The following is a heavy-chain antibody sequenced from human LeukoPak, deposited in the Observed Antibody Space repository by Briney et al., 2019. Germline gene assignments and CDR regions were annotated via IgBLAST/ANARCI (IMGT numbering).Heavy chain of an antibody. CDR2: IFHSGTT. V-gene: IGHV4-59*12. Sequence: SETLSLTCTVSGVSISSYYWSWIRQPPGQGLEWIGYIFHSGTTNYNPSLKSRVTISVDTSKNQFSLKLSSVTAADTAVYYCARGRGRASIAALSRGVDVWGKGTTVTVSS. CDR1: GVSISSYY. J-gene: IGHJ6*04. D-gene: IGHD6-6*01. CDR3: ARGRGRASIAALSRGVDV.